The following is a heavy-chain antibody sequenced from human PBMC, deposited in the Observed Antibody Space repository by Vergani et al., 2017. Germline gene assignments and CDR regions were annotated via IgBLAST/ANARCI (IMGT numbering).Heavy chain of an antibody. J-gene: IGHJ1*01. D-gene: IGHD2-15*01. Sequence: QVQLVQSGAEVKKPGASVKVSCKASGYTFSTYGISWVRQAPGQGLEWMGWISAYNGNTNYPEKFQGRLTMTTDTSTRTAYMELRSLRSDDTAVYYCAGDLMENDTYGQSCYWGPGTMGTGCS. CDR2: ISAYNGNT. CDR3: AGDLMENDTYGQSCY. CDR1: GYTFSTYG. V-gene: IGHV1-18*01.